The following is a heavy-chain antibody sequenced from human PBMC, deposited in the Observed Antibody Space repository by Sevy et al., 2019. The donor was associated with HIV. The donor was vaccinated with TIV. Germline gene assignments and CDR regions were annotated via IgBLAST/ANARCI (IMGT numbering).Heavy chain of an antibody. J-gene: IGHJ6*02. D-gene: IGHD4-17*01. V-gene: IGHV3-48*02. CDR3: ARPRTDYGDYGMDF. CDR2: ISSSSSTI. Sequence: GGSLRLSCAASGFTFSSYSMNWVRQAPGKGLEWVSYISSSSSTIYYADSVQGRFTSSRDNAKNSLYLQMNSLRDEDTAVYYCARPRTDYGDYGMDFWGQGTTVTVSS. CDR1: GFTFSSYS.